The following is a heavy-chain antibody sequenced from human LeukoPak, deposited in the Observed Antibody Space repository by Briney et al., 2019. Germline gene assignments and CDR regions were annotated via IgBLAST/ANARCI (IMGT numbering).Heavy chain of an antibody. CDR3: AKEISSGWYLFDY. J-gene: IGHJ4*02. CDR2: ISYDGSNK. V-gene: IGHV3-30*18. D-gene: IGHD6-19*01. Sequence: GRSLRLSCAASGFTFSSYGMHWVRQAPGKGLEWVAVISYDGSNKYYADSVKGRFTISRDNSKNTLYLQMNSLRAEDTAVYYCAKEISSGWYLFDYWGQGTLVTVSS. CDR1: GFTFSSYG.